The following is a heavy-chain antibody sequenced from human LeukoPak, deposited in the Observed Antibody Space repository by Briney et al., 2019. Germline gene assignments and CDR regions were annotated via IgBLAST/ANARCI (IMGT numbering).Heavy chain of an antibody. Sequence: ASVKVSCKASGYTFTSYYMHWVRQAPGQGLEWMGIINPSGGSTSYAQKFQGRVTMTRDTSISTAYMELSRLRSDDTAVYYCARERQLWFPFDYWGQGTLVTVSS. CDR2: INPSGGST. V-gene: IGHV1-46*01. D-gene: IGHD5-18*01. J-gene: IGHJ4*02. CDR1: GYTFTSYY. CDR3: ARERQLWFPFDY.